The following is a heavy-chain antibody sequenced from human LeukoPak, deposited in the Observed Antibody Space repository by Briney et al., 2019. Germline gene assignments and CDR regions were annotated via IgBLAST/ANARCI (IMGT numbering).Heavy chain of an antibody. CDR3: AKEGYYYDSSGYPTPFDY. CDR2: IIGSGGST. V-gene: IGHV3-23*01. CDR1: GFTFSSYA. J-gene: IGHJ4*02. D-gene: IGHD3-22*01. Sequence: PGGSLRLSCAASGFTFSSYAMSWVRQAPGKGLEWVSAIIGSGGSTYYADSVKGRFTISRDNSKNTLYLQMNSLRAEDTAVYYCAKEGYYYDSSGYPTPFDYWGQGTLVTVSS.